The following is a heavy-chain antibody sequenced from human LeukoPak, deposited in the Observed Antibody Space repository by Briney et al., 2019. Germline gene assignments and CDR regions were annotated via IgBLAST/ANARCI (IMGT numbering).Heavy chain of an antibody. J-gene: IGHJ4*02. CDR1: GFTFSSYE. CDR2: ISNSGSTK. CDR3: AAVIDY. V-gene: IGHV3-48*03. Sequence: PGGSLRLSCAASGFTFSSYEMNWIRQAPGKGLEWTSYISNSGSTKHYADSVKGRFTISRDNAKNSVYLQMNSLRVEDTAFYYCAAVIDYWGQGTLVTVSS.